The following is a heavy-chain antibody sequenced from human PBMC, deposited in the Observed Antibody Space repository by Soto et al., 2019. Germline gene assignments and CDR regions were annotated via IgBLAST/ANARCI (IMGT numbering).Heavy chain of an antibody. J-gene: IGHJ3*01. V-gene: IGHV3-30*18. D-gene: IGHD6-13*01. CDR1: GFTFNNYG. CDR2: ISNDGSDK. CDR3: AKDQGIAASHGID. Sequence: QVQLVESGGGVVQPGRSLRLSCAASGFTFNNYGMHWVRQAPGKGMEWVATISNDGSDKDYADSVKGRPTSSRDNSKNTVYLQMNSLRAEETAVYYFAKDQGIAASHGIDWGQGTMVTVSS.